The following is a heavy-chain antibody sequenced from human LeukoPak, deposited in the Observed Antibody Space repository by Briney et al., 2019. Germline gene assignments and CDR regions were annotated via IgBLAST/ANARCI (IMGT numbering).Heavy chain of an antibody. CDR3: ARASGWYGRFFDY. CDR1: VYTFTSYG. Sequence: ASVTVSCKPSVYTFTSYGISWVRQAPGQGREWMGWISAYNGNTNYAQKLQGRVTMTRDTSTSTVYMELSSLRSEDTAVYYCARASGWYGRFFDYWSQGTLVTVSS. V-gene: IGHV1-18*01. CDR2: ISAYNGNT. D-gene: IGHD6-19*01. J-gene: IGHJ4*02.